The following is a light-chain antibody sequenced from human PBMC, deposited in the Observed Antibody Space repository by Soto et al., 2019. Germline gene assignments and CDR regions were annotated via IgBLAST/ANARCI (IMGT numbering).Light chain of an antibody. CDR3: QQYNSYSWT. Sequence: DMQMSQSPSTLSASVGDRVTITCRASQSISSWLAWYQQKPGKAPKLLIYKASTLKSGVPSRFSGSGSGTEFTLTISSLQPDDFATYYCQQYNSYSWTFGQGTKVDI. J-gene: IGKJ1*01. CDR2: KAS. V-gene: IGKV1-5*03. CDR1: QSISSW.